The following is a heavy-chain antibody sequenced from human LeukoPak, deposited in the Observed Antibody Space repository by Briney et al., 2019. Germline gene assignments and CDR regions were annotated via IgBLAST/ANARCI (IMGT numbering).Heavy chain of an antibody. CDR2: IYPGDSDT. J-gene: IGHJ4*02. Sequence: PGGSLRLSCKGSGYSFTSYWIGWVRQMPGKGLEWMGIIYPGDSDTRYSPSFQGQVTISADKSISTAYLQGSSLKASDTAMYYCARRLGYCSGGTCYFDYWGQGTLVTVPS. CDR3: ARRLGYCSGGTCYFDY. D-gene: IGHD2-15*01. CDR1: GYSFTSYW. V-gene: IGHV5-51*01.